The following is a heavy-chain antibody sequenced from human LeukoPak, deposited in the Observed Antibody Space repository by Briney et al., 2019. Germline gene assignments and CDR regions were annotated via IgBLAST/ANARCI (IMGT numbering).Heavy chain of an antibody. CDR2: TKQDESEK. D-gene: IGHD3-10*01. Sequence: QPGGSLRLSCAASGFTFSSYWMSWVRQAPGKGLEWVANTKQDESEKFYMDSVKGRFTISRDNAKNSLYLQMNSLRAEDTAVYYCARDWAPMVRGVSDYWGQGTLVTVSS. V-gene: IGHV3-7*03. J-gene: IGHJ4*02. CDR1: GFTFSSYW. CDR3: ARDWAPMVRGVSDY.